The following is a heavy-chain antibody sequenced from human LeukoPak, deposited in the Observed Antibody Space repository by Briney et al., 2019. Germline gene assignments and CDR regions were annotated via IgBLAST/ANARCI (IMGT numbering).Heavy chain of an antibody. CDR2: IYYSGST. Sequence: SETLSLTCTVSGGSISSGGYFWSWIRQHPGKGLEWIGYIYYSGSTYYNPSLKSRVTISVDTSKNQFSLKLSSVTAADTAVYYCARDTIFGVVSNWGQGTLVTVSS. J-gene: IGHJ4*02. CDR3: ARDTIFGVVSN. V-gene: IGHV4-31*03. D-gene: IGHD3-3*01. CDR1: GGSISSGGYF.